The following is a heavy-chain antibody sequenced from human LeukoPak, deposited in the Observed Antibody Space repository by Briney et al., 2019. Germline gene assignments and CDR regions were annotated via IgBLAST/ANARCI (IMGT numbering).Heavy chain of an antibody. J-gene: IGHJ3*02. CDR3: AGARSSMIWFSGGAFDI. CDR2: INHSGST. CDR1: GGSFSGYY. D-gene: IGHD3/OR15-3a*01. Sequence: SETLSLTCAVYGGSFSGYYWSWIRQPPGKGLEWIGEINHSGSTNYNPSLKSRVTISVDTSKNQFSVKLSSVTAADTAVYYCAGARSSMIWFSGGAFDIWGQGTMVTVSS. V-gene: IGHV4-34*01.